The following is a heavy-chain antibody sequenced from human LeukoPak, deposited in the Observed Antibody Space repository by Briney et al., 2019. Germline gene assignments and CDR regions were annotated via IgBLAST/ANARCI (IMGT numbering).Heavy chain of an antibody. Sequence: GGSLRLSCAASGFTSGTSWLSWAGQAPGTGLEWVAKINQDGRAQYDVDSVKGRYTISSDNAKSSRYLQMNSLIAEDTAVYYRARSARWGKGTLVTVSS. CDR3: ARSAR. V-gene: IGHV3-7*01. CDR1: GFTSGTSW. CDR2: INQDGRAQ. J-gene: IGHJ4*02.